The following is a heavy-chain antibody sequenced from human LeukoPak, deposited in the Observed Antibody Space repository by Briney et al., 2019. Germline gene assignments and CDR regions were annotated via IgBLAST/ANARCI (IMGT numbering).Heavy chain of an antibody. Sequence: GGSLRLSCAASGFTFSSYAMSWVRQAPGKGLEWVSAISGSGGSTYYAGSVKGRFTISRDNSKNTLYLQMNSLRAEDTAVYYCAKGYRYSSSSNYFDYWGQGTLVTVSS. D-gene: IGHD6-6*01. J-gene: IGHJ4*02. CDR3: AKGYRYSSSSNYFDY. V-gene: IGHV3-23*01. CDR2: ISGSGGST. CDR1: GFTFSSYA.